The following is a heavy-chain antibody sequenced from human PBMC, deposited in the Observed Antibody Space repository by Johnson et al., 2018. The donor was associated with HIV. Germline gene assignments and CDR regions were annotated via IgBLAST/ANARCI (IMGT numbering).Heavy chain of an antibody. CDR2: IDTAGDT. J-gene: IGHJ3*02. V-gene: IGHV3-13*01. CDR1: GFTFSSYD. D-gene: IGHD3-10*01. Sequence: VQLVESGGGLVQRGGSLRLSCAASGFTFSSYDMHWVRQTTGKGLEWVSVIDTAGDTYYAGSVKGRFTISRENAKKSLYLQMNSLRAGDTAVYYCARAGKWSGDAFDIWGQGTMVTVSS. CDR3: ARAGKWSGDAFDI.